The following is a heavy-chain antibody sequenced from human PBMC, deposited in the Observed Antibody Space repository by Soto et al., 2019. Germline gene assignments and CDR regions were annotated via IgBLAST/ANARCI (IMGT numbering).Heavy chain of an antibody. CDR2: TYYRSNWRH. J-gene: IGHJ4*02. CDR3: ARGVAGSGFDL. D-gene: IGHD6-19*01. CDR1: GDSVSSNTAA. V-gene: IGHV6-1*01. Sequence: RSQTLSLTCAISGDSVSSNTAAWNWIRSSPSRGLEWLGRTYYRSNWRHDYAVSVKSRITVNPDTSKNHFSLQLNSVTPDDTAVYYCARGVAGSGFDLWGQGNLVTVSS.